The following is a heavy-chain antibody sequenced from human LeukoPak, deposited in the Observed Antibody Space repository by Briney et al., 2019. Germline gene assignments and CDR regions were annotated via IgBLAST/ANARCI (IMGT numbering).Heavy chain of an antibody. V-gene: IGHV3-23*01. Sequence: GGSLRLSCAASGFTFSSYATSWVRQAPGKGLEWVSAISGSGGSTYYADSVKGRFTISRDNSKNTLYLQMSSLRAEDTAVYYCASLRKINYYYYYGMDVWGQGTTVTVSS. CDR1: GFTFSSYA. CDR3: ASLRKINYYYYYGMDV. CDR2: ISGSGGST. J-gene: IGHJ6*02.